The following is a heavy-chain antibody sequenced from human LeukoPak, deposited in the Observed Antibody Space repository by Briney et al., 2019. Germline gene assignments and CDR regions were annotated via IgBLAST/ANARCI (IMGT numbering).Heavy chain of an antibody. CDR1: GFTVSDNH. CDR3: ARDTMVRGELGY. Sequence: PGGSLRLSCAASGFTVSDNHMSWVRQSPGKGLEWVSVIYSGGSTYYADSVKGRFTISRDNSKNTLYLQMNGLRAEDAAVYYCARDTMVRGELGYWGQGTLVTVSS. J-gene: IGHJ4*02. CDR2: IYSGGST. V-gene: IGHV3-53*01. D-gene: IGHD3-10*01.